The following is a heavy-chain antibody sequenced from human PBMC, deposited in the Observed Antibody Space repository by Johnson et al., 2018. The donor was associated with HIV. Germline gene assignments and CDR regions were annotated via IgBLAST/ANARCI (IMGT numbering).Heavy chain of an antibody. J-gene: IGHJ3*02. CDR2: ISYAVCNN. Sequence: QVQLVASGGGLVKPGGSLRRSCAVSGFTFSRYAIHRVRQAPGHGLERVAVISYAVCNNYYADSVKGRFTISRDNSKNTLYLQMNSLRAEDTAVYYCARDGSQLADAFDIWGQGTMVTVSS. D-gene: IGHD6-6*01. CDR1: GFTFSRYA. CDR3: ARDGSQLADAFDI. V-gene: IGHV3-30*04.